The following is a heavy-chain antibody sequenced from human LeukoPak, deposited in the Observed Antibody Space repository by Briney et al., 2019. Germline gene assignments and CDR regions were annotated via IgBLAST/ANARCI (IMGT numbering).Heavy chain of an antibody. Sequence: GGSLRLSCAASGFTFSRYSMNWVRQAPGKGLEWVSHISSRSSDTYYADSVKGRFTISRDNAKNSLYLQMNSLRAEDTAVYYCARRGTAAGIDYWGQGTLVTVSS. CDR3: ARRGTAAGIDY. D-gene: IGHD6-13*01. J-gene: IGHJ4*02. CDR2: ISSRSSDT. V-gene: IGHV3-21*05. CDR1: GFTFSRYS.